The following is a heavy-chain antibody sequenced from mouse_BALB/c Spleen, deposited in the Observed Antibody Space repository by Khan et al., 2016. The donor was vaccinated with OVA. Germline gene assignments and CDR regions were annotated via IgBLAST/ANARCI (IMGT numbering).Heavy chain of an antibody. V-gene: IGHV1-5*01. D-gene: IGHD1-3*01. J-gene: IGHJ3*01. CDR3: ARGGYSSFAY. CDR1: GYSFTSYL. Sequence: EVQLQQSGTVLARPGASVKMSCKASGYSFTSYLIHWVKQRPRHGLEWIGDIYPGNSDTTYNQKFKDKAKMTAGTSANTAYMELSSLTNEASAVYDCARGGYSSFAYWGQGTLVTVSA. CDR2: IYPGNSDT.